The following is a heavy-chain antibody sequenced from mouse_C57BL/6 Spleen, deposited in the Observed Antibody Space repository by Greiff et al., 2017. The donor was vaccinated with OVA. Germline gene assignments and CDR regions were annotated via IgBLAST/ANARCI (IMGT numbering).Heavy chain of an antibody. Sequence: EVKLQESGAELVKPGASVKLSCTASGFNIKDYYMHWVKQRTEQGLEWIGRIDPDDGETKYAPKFQGKATITADTSSNTAYLQLSSLTSEDTAVYYCARWGALDYYGSRGVYFDYWGQGTTLTVSS. V-gene: IGHV14-2*01. CDR3: ARWGALDYYGSRGVYFDY. J-gene: IGHJ2*01. D-gene: IGHD1-1*01. CDR2: IDPDDGET. CDR1: GFNIKDYY.